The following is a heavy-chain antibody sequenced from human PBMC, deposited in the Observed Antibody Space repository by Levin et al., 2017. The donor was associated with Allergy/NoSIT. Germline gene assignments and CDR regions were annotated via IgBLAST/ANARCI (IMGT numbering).Heavy chain of an antibody. J-gene: IGHJ4*02. CDR3: AREVCKGLFDY. Sequence: SCAASGFTFSDYYMSWIRQAPGKGLEWVSYISSSGSTIYYADSVKGRFTISRDNAKNSLYLQMNSLRAEDTAVYYCAREVCKGLFDYWGQGTLVTVSS. V-gene: IGHV3-11*01. CDR1: GFTFSDYY. D-gene: IGHD2-8*01. CDR2: ISSSGSTI.